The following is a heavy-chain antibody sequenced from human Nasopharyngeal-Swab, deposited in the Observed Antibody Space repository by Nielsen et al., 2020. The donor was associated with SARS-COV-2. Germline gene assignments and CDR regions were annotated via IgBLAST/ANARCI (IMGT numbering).Heavy chain of an antibody. Sequence: GGSLRLSCKGSGYTFGNYWIGWVRQMPGKGLEWMAIIYPDQFEPRYSPSFQGQVTISVDESISTAYLQWSSLQASDTAMYYCARSTYVYIWGIKGDLDLWGQGTLVSVSS. V-gene: IGHV5-51*01. CDR1: GYTFGNYW. CDR3: ARSTYVYIWGIKGDLDL. D-gene: IGHD3-16*01. J-gene: IGHJ5*02. CDR2: IYPDQFEP.